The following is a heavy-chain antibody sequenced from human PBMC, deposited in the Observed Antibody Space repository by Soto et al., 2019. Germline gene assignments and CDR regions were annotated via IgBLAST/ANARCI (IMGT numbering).Heavy chain of an antibody. CDR2: ISSSSSYI. CDR3: VSDDGLSGWYVKAFES. CDR1: GFTFSSYS. Sequence: GGSLRLSCAASGFTFSSYSMNWVRQAPGKGLEWVSSISSSSSYIYYADSVKGRFTISRDNAKNSLYLQMNSLRAEDTAVYYCVSDDGLSGWYVKAFESWGQGTMVTVSS. V-gene: IGHV3-21*01. J-gene: IGHJ3*02. D-gene: IGHD6-19*01.